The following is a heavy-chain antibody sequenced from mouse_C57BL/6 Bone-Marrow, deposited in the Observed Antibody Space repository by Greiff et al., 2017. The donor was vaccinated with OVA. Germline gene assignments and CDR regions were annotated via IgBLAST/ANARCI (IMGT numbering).Heavy chain of an antibody. Sequence: EVKLVESGGGLVKPGGSLKLSCAASGFTFSSYTMSWVRQTPEKRLEWVATISGGGGNTYYPDSVKGRFTISRDNAKNTLYLQMSSLRSEDTALYYCARQGEASWDSFAYWGQGTLVTVSA. V-gene: IGHV5-9*01. CDR3: ARQGEASWDSFAY. CDR1: GFTFSSYT. J-gene: IGHJ3*01. CDR2: ISGGGGNT. D-gene: IGHD4-1*01.